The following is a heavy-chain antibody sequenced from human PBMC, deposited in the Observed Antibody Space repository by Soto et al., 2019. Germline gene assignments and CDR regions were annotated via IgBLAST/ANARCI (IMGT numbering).Heavy chain of an antibody. Sequence: QGQLQQSGPGLVKPSQTLSLTCAISGDSVSSDITSWNWIRQSPSRGLEWLGRTYYRSKWFHDYAASVKSRITINPDTSMKQCSLELNSMTLDDTAGYYCARGNALDVWGQGTVVTVSS. J-gene: IGHJ3*01. CDR3: ARGNALDV. CDR1: GDSVSSDITS. CDR2: TYYRSKWFH. V-gene: IGHV6-1*01. D-gene: IGHD3-10*01.